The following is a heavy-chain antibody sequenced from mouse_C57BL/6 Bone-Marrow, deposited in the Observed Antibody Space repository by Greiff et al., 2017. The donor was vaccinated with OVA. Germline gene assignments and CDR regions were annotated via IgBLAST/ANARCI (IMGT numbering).Heavy chain of an antibody. Sequence: VKLVESRPELVKPGASVKISCKASGYAFSSSWMNWVKQRPGKGLEWIGRIYPGDGDSYYNGKFKGKATLTADKSSSTAYMQLSSLTSEDSAVXFCARELKYYYGSSYGYFDVWGTGTTVTVSS. V-gene: IGHV1-82*01. CDR2: IYPGDGDS. CDR3: ARELKYYYGSSYGYFDV. D-gene: IGHD1-1*01. J-gene: IGHJ1*03. CDR1: GYAFSSSW.